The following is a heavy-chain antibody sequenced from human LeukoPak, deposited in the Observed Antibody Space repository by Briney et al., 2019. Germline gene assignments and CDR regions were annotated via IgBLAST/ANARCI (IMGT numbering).Heavy chain of an antibody. Sequence: SSETLSLTCTVSGGSISNYYWNWIRQPPGKGLEWIGYIHYSGSSNSKPSLKSRVTISVDTSKNQFSLKLSSVTAADTAVYYCARRYDGSAMGAFDIWGQGTMVTVSS. CDR3: ARRYDGSAMGAFDI. CDR2: IHYSGSS. V-gene: IGHV4-59*08. D-gene: IGHD3-22*01. J-gene: IGHJ3*02. CDR1: GGSISNYY.